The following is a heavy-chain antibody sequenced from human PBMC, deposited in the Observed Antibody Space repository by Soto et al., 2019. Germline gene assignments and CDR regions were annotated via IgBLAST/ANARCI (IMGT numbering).Heavy chain of an antibody. V-gene: IGHV5-51*01. CDR1: GYSFTSYW. Sequence: PGESLKISCKGSGYSFTSYWIGWVRQMPGKGLEWMGIIYPGDSDTRYSPSFQGQVTISADKSISTAYLQWSSLKASDTAMYYCARQTEVMGDYYYYGMDVWGQGTTVTVSS. CDR3: ARQTEVMGDYYYYGMDV. CDR2: IYPGDSDT. J-gene: IGHJ6*02.